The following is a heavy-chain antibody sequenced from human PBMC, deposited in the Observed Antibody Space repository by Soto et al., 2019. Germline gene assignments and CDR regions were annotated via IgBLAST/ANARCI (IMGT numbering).Heavy chain of an antibody. Sequence: QVQLVESGGGVVQPGRSLRLSCAASGFTFSSYAMHWVRQAPGKGLEWVAVISYDGSNKYYADSVKGRFTISRDNSKNTLYLQMNSLRAEDTAVYYCARDMEGPYDSSGYGLDYWGQGTLVTVSS. CDR2: ISYDGSNK. V-gene: IGHV3-30-3*01. J-gene: IGHJ4*02. CDR3: ARDMEGPYDSSGYGLDY. D-gene: IGHD3-22*01. CDR1: GFTFSSYA.